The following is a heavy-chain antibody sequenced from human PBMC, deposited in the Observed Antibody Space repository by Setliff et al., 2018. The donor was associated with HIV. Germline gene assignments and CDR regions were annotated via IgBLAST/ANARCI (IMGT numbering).Heavy chain of an antibody. Sequence: PSETLSLTCSVSGASITSHNWSWIRQAAGKGLEWIGRIYPSGSTSYNPSLKSRVTMSVDTSKNQISLKLSSVTAADTAVFYCAREFYHYDSSDYYSDYYYYYMDVWGKGTTVTVSS. V-gene: IGHV4-4*07. CDR1: GASITSHN. CDR2: IYPSGST. D-gene: IGHD3-22*01. J-gene: IGHJ6*03. CDR3: AREFYHYDSSDYYSDYYYYYMDV.